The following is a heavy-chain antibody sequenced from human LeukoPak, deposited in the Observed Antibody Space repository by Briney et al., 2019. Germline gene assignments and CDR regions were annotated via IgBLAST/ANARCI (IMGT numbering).Heavy chain of an antibody. V-gene: IGHV1-69*01. CDR1: GGTFSSYA. D-gene: IGHD7-27*01. Sequence: PAASVKVSCKASGGTFSSYAISWVRQAPGQGLEWMGGIIPIFGTANYAQKFQGRVTITADESTSTAYMELSSLRSEDTAVYYCARQTQPNWEVDYWGQGTLVTVSS. CDR3: ARQTQPNWEVDY. CDR2: IIPIFGTA. J-gene: IGHJ4*02.